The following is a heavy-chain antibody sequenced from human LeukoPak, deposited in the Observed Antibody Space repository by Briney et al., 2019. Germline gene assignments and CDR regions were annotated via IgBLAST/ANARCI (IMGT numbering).Heavy chain of an antibody. V-gene: IGHV3-48*03. J-gene: IGHJ4*02. CDR2: ISSSGSTI. D-gene: IGHD3-10*01. CDR3: AGHFYGYYFDY. Sequence: GGSLRLSCAASGFTFSSYEMNWVRQAPGKGLEWVSYISSSGSTIYYADSVKGRFTISRDNAKNSLYLQMNSLRAEDTAVYYCAGHFYGYYFDYWGQGTLVTVSS. CDR1: GFTFSSYE.